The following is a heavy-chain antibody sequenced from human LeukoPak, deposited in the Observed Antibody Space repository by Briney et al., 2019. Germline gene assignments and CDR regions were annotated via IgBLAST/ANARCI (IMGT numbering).Heavy chain of an antibody. V-gene: IGHV4-59*01. J-gene: IGHJ6*02. CDR3: ARDVGYYDILTGYPHWYYYGMDV. Sequence: SETLSLTCTVSGGSISSYYWSWIRQPPGKGLEWIGYIYYSGSTNYNPSLKSRVTISVDTSKNQFSLKPSSVTAADTAVYYCARDVGYYDILTGYPHWYYYGMDVWGQGTTVTVSS. CDR2: IYYSGST. D-gene: IGHD3-9*01. CDR1: GGSISSYY.